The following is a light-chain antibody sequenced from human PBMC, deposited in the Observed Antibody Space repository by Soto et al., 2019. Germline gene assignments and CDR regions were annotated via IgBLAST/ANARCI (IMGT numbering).Light chain of an antibody. V-gene: IGKV3-11*01. J-gene: IGKJ4*01. Sequence: EIVLTQCPCTLSLSPGERATLSCRASQSVSSSYLAWYQQKPGQTPRLLFFDASNRVTGVPARFSAGGSGTDFTLIISNLEPEDFAVYYCQQRVNWPPTFGGGTKVDIK. CDR1: QSVSSSY. CDR2: DAS. CDR3: QQRVNWPPT.